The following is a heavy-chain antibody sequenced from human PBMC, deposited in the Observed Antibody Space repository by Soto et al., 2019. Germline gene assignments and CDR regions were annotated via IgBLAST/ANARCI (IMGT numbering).Heavy chain of an antibody. CDR1: GGSISSGGYY. D-gene: IGHD3-22*01. V-gene: IGHV4-39*01. CDR3: ARQPRHPVTMIVEAVDY. CDR2: IYYSGST. Sequence: PSATLSLTCTVSGGSISSGGYYWSWIRQHPGKGLEWIGSIYYSGSTYYNPSLKSRVTISVDTSKNQFSLKLSSVTAADTAVYYCARQPRHPVTMIVEAVDYWGQGTLVTVSS. J-gene: IGHJ4*02.